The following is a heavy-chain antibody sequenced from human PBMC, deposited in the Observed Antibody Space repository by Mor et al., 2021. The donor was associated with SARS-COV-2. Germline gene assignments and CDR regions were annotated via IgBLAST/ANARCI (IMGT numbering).Heavy chain of an antibody. J-gene: IGHJ5*02. V-gene: IGHV4-31*02. D-gene: IGHD6-13*01. Sequence: NPSLKSRVTISVDTSKNQFSLKLSSVTAADTAVYHCARSYITYSNSWYNWFDPWGQGTLVTVSS. CDR3: ARSYITYSNSWYNWFDP.